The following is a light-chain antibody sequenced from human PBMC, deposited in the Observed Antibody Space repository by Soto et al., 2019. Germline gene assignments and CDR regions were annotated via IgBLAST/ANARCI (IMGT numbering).Light chain of an antibody. CDR3: QAWGSSTYV. Sequence: SYELTQPPSVSVSTGQTDSITCSEYKLGDKYACWYQQKPGQSPLPVIYKDRKRPSGIPEQISGSNSRNTATLTNTGTQALDEADYYCQAWGSSTYVFGTGTKVNVL. V-gene: IGLV3-1*01. CDR2: KDR. J-gene: IGLJ1*01. CDR1: KLGDKY.